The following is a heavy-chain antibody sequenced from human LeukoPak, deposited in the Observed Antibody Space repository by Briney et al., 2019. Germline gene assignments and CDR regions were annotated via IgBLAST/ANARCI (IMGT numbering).Heavy chain of an antibody. CDR3: ARSSGSYRFFDY. V-gene: IGHV3-30-3*01. Sequence: AGGSLRLSCAASGFTFSSYAMHWVRQAPGKGLEWVAVISYDGSNKYYADSVKGRFTISRDNSKNTLYLQMNSLRAEDTAVYYCARSSGSYRFFDYWGQGTLVTVSS. D-gene: IGHD1-26*01. J-gene: IGHJ4*02. CDR1: GFTFSSYA. CDR2: ISYDGSNK.